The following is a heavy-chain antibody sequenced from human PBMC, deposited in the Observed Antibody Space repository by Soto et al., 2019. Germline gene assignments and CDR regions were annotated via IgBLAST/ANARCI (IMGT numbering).Heavy chain of an antibody. J-gene: IGHJ5*02. V-gene: IGHV3-20*04. CDR1: GFTFDDYG. Sequence: GGSLRLSCAASGFTFDDYGMSWVRQAPGKGLEWVSGINWNGGSTGYADSVKGRFTISRDNAKNSLYLQMNSLRAEDTALYYCARVQGLYEVAAPNGVLNHNWFDPWGQGTLVTVSS. CDR2: INWNGGST. D-gene: IGHD2-15*01. CDR3: ARVQGLYEVAAPNGVLNHNWFDP.